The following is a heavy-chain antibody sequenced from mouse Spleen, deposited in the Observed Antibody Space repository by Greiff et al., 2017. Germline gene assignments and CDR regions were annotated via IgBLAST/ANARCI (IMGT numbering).Heavy chain of an antibody. CDR3: ARDRLGAPFDY. Sequence: EVKLVESGGGLVQAGRSLRLSCATSGFTFSDFYMEWVRQAPGKGLEWIAASRNKANDYTTEYSASVKGRFIVSRDTSQSILYLQMNALRAEDTAIYYCARDRLGAPFDYWGQGTTLTVSS. CDR2: SRNKANDYTT. J-gene: IGHJ2*01. V-gene: IGHV7-1*01. CDR1: GFTFSDFY. D-gene: IGHD4-1*01.